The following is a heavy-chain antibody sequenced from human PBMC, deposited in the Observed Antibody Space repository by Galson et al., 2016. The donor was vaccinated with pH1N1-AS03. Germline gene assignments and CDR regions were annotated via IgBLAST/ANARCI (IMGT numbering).Heavy chain of an antibody. Sequence: SVKVSCKAYGVTFSTFSITWVRQAPGQGLEWVGRIIPIFGSPQYNEKFQDRVTITADEPTNTVFMELSSLTSDDTAFYYCAKEGLEIPLGWFDPWGQGTLVTVSS. CDR1: GVTFSTFS. J-gene: IGHJ5*02. V-gene: IGHV1-69*13. CDR2: IIPIFGSP. D-gene: IGHD2-2*02. CDR3: AKEGLEIPLGWFDP.